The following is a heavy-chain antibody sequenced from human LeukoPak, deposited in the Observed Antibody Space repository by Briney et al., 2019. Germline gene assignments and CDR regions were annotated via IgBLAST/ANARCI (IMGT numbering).Heavy chain of an antibody. CDR3: TRATDYSDSSGYYYFFDS. V-gene: IGHV3-49*04. CDR2: IRSKPYGGTT. J-gene: IGHJ4*02. D-gene: IGHD3-22*01. Sequence: GGSLRLSCIGSGFTFGDYAMSWVRQAPGKGLEWVGFIRSKPYGGTTEYAASVKGRFTISRDESKSIAYLHMNSLKSEDTAVYFCTRATDYSDSSGYYYFFDSWRQGSLVTVSS. CDR1: GFTFGDYA.